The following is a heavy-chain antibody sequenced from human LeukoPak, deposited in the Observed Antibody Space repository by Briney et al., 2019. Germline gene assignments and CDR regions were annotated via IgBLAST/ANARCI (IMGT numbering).Heavy chain of an antibody. D-gene: IGHD3-22*01. V-gene: IGHV4-30-4*01. CDR2: IYYSGST. CDR3: ARVSLDSFDY. Sequence: SETLSLTCTVSGGSISSGDYYWSWIRQPPGKGLEWIGYIYYSGSTYYSPSLKSRVTISVDTSKNQFSLKLSSVTAADTAVYYCARVSLDSFDYWGQGTLVTVSS. J-gene: IGHJ4*02. CDR1: GGSISSGDYY.